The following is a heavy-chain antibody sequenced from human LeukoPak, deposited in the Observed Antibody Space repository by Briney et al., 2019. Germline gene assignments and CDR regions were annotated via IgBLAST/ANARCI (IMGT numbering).Heavy chain of an antibody. V-gene: IGHV4-34*01. CDR1: GGSFSGYY. CDR3: ARGLSNWFDP. Sequence: PSETPSLTCAVYGGSFSGYYWSWIRQPPGKGLEWIGEINHSGSTNYNPSLKSRVTISVDTSKNQFSLKLSSVTAADTAVYYCARGLSNWFDPWGQGTLVTVSS. CDR2: INHSGST. J-gene: IGHJ5*02.